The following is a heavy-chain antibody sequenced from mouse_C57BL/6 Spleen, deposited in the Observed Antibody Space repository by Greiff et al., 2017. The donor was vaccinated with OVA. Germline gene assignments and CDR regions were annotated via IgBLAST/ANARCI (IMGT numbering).Heavy chain of an antibody. D-gene: IGHD2-3*01. V-gene: IGHV3-6*01. J-gene: IGHJ4*01. CDR1: GYSITSGYY. CDR3: ARGWDGYYVDYAMDY. CDR2: ISYDGSN. Sequence: EVQLVESGPGLVKPSQSLSLTCSVTGYSITSGYYWNWIRQFPGNKLEWMGYISYDGSNNYNPSLKNRISITRDTSKNQFFLKLNSVTTEDTATYYCARGWDGYYVDYAMDYWGQGTSVTVSS.